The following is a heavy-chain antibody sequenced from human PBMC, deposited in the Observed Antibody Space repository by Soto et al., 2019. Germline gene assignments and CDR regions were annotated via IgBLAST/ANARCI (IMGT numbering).Heavy chain of an antibody. D-gene: IGHD6-6*01. CDR3: ARAHYSSLSPGEY. J-gene: IGHJ1*01. CDR2: INPSGGST. V-gene: IGHV1-46*01. CDR1: GYTLTSYY. Sequence: GASVKVSCKASGYTLTSYYMHWVRQAPDQGLEWMGIINPSGGSTSNAQKFQGRVTMTRDTSTSPVNMELRSLRSEAPAVYYCARAHYSSLSPGEYWGQGTLVTVSS.